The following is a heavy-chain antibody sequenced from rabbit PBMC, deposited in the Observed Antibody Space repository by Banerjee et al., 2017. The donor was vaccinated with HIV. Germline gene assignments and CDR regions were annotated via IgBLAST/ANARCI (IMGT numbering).Heavy chain of an antibody. D-gene: IGHD1-1*01. CDR3: ARRSSSGSGDYFNL. J-gene: IGHJ4*01. CDR1: GFSFSSSY. Sequence: QSLEESGGDLVKPGASLTLTCTASGFSFSSSYMCWVRQAPGKGLEWIGCIDTGSGSTYYASWARGRFTISKTSSTTVTLQMTSLTAADTATYFCARRSSSGSGDYFNLWGPGTLVTVS. V-gene: IGHV1S40*01. CDR2: IDTGSGST.